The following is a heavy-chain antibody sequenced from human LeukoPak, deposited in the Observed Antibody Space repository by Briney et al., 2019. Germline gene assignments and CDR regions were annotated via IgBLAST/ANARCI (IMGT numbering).Heavy chain of an antibody. J-gene: IGHJ4*02. CDR3: ARAVYHIAAAEDY. CDR1: GGTFSSYA. CDR2: IIPIFGTA. Sequence: SVKVSCKASGGTFSSYAISWVRQAPGQGLEWMGGIIPIFGTANYAQKFQGRVTITTDESTSTAYMELSSLRSEDTAVYYCARAVYHIAAAEDYWGQGTLVTVSS. D-gene: IGHD6-13*01. V-gene: IGHV1-69*05.